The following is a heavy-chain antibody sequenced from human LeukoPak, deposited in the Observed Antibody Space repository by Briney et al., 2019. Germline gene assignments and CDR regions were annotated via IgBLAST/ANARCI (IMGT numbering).Heavy chain of an antibody. Sequence: GGSLRLSCAASGFTFSSYGMHWVRQAPGKGLEWVAVISYDGSNKYYADSVKGRLTISRDNSKNTLYLQMNSLRAEDTAVYYCAKGDSGSYWGRFYYYYGMDVWGQGTTVTVSS. V-gene: IGHV3-30*18. J-gene: IGHJ6*02. D-gene: IGHD1-26*01. CDR1: GFTFSSYG. CDR3: AKGDSGSYWGRFYYYYGMDV. CDR2: ISYDGSNK.